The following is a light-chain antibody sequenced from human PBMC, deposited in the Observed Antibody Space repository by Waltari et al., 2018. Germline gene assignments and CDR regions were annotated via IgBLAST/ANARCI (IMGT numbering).Light chain of an antibody. CDR2: VAS. V-gene: IGKV3-20*01. J-gene: IGKJ4*01. CDR1: QTVRTTY. Sequence: EIVLTQSPGTLSLSPGERATLSCRASQTVRTTYLAWYQQQPGQAPTLLIYVASSMATGIPDRFSGSGSGTDFSLAISSLEPEDFAVYYCQQYDISPLTFGGGTKVEIK. CDR3: QQYDISPLT.